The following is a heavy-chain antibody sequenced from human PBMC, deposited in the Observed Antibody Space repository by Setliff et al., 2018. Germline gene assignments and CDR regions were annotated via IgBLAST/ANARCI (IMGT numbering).Heavy chain of an antibody. CDR3: ARERSYYYDSSGFYYEGRHFDY. Sequence: SETLSLTCTVSGGSINSGSYYWSWIRQSAGKGLEWIGYIYTSGSTNYNPSLKSRVTISLDTSKNQFSLRLSFVTAADTAVYYCARERSYYYDSSGFYYEGRHFDYWGQGTLVTVSS. V-gene: IGHV4-61*09. CDR1: GGSINSGSYY. J-gene: IGHJ4*02. CDR2: IYTSGST. D-gene: IGHD3-22*01.